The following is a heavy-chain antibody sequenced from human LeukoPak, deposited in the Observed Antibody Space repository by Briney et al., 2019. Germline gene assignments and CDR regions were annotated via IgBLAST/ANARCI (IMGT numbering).Heavy chain of an antibody. CDR3: ARYSTSRAPNPYIFDP. D-gene: IGHD6-13*01. CDR1: GYSISSDYY. V-gene: IGHV4-38-2*02. J-gene: IGHJ5*02. Sequence: PSETLSITCTVSGYSISSDYYWGWIRQPPGKGLEYIAIGYHSGNTYYNPSLKSRVTMSVDTSKNQFSLKLSSVTAADTAVYYCARYSTSRAPNPYIFDPWGQGTLVTVSS. CDR2: GYHSGNT.